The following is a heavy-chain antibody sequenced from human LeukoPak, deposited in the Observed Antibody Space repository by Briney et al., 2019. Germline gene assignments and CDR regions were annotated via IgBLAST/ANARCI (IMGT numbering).Heavy chain of an antibody. Sequence: GGSLRLSCAASGFTFSAYSMNWVRQAPGKGLEWVSFISGGGGTIYYADSVKGRFTISRDNAKNSLHLQMDSLRVEDTAVYYCATPGGSGDYPYPTYFNYWGQGTLITVSS. J-gene: IGHJ4*02. CDR2: ISGGGGTI. CDR1: GFTFSAYS. CDR3: ATPGGSGDYPYPTYFNY. D-gene: IGHD3-10*01. V-gene: IGHV3-48*01.